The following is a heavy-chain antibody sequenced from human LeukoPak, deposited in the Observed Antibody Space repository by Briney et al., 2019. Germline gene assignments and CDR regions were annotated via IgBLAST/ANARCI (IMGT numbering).Heavy chain of an antibody. D-gene: IGHD2-2*01. J-gene: IGHJ4*02. CDR2: IDPSDSYA. CDR1: GYSFTSYW. CDR3: ARHARYCGTTSCYFKY. V-gene: IGHV5-10-1*01. Sequence: GESLKISCKGSGYSFTSYWISWVRQMPGKGLEWMGSIDPSDSYANYSPSFQGHVTISADKSVSTAYLQWNSLEASDTAMYYCARHARYCGTTSCYFKYWGQGTLVTVSS.